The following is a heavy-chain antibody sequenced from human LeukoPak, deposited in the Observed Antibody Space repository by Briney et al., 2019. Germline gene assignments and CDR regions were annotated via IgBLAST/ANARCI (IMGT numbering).Heavy chain of an antibody. Sequence: PSQTLSLTCSVSGGSISSGGYYWSWIRQHPGKGLEWIGHIYYSGSTYYNPSLKSRVTISLDTSKNQFSLKLTSVTAADTAVYYCARDGEILYYYSSGSYSHFDCWGQGTLVTVSS. V-gene: IGHV4-31*03. CDR1: GGSISSGGYY. J-gene: IGHJ4*02. CDR3: ARDGEILYYYSSGSYSHFDC. D-gene: IGHD3-10*01. CDR2: IYYSGST.